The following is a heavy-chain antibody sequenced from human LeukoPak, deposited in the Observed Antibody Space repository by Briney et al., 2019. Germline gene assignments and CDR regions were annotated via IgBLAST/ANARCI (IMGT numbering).Heavy chain of an antibody. Sequence: ASVKVSCKASGYTFTSYAMHWVRQAPGQRLEWMGWINAGNGNTKYSQKFQGRVTITRDTSASTAYMELSSLRSEDTAVYYCARDEGSSWNFDYWGQGTLVTVSS. CDR2: INAGNGNT. J-gene: IGHJ4*02. CDR1: GYTFTSYA. CDR3: ARDEGSSWNFDY. D-gene: IGHD6-13*01. V-gene: IGHV1-3*01.